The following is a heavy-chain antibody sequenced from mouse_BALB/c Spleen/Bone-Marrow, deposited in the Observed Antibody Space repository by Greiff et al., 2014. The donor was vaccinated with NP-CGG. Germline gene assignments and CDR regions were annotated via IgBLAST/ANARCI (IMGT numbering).Heavy chain of an antibody. D-gene: IGHD3-1*01. CDR2: INPTNGST. V-gene: IGHV1S81*02. Sequence: VQLQQSGAELVRPGVSVKLSCKASGYTFTSYWMHWIKQRPEQGLERIGEINPTNGSTNYNEEFKTKATLTVDKSSSTAYMQLSSLTSVDSAVYYGASGPWYFDVWGAGTTVTVSS. CDR3: ASGPWYFDV. J-gene: IGHJ1*01. CDR1: GYTFTSYW.